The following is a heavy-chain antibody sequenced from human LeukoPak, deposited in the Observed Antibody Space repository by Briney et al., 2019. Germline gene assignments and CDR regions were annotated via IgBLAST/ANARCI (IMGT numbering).Heavy chain of an antibody. D-gene: IGHD2-15*01. CDR2: ISYDGSNK. J-gene: IGHJ6*04. CDR3: ARDQGYCSGGSCYSAHYYYYGMDV. CDR1: GFTFSSYA. V-gene: IGHV3-30*04. Sequence: GGSLRLSCAASGFTFSSYAMHWVRQAPGKGLEWVAVISYDGSNKYYADSVKGRFTISRDNAKNSLYLQMNSLRAEDTAVYYCARDQGYCSGGSCYSAHYYYYGMDVWGKGTTVTVSS.